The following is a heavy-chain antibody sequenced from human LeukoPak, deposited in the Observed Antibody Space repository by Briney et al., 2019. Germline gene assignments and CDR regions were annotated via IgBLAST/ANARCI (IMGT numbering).Heavy chain of an antibody. V-gene: IGHV4-30-2*01. CDR2: IYHSGST. Sequence: SQTLSLTCAVSGGSISSGGNSWSWIRQPPGKGLEWIGYIYHSGSTYYNPSLKSRVTISVDKSKNQFSLKLSSVTAADTAVYYCARVGAVAPYGMDVWGQGTTVTVSS. J-gene: IGHJ6*02. CDR3: ARVGAVAPYGMDV. CDR1: GGSISSGGNS. D-gene: IGHD6-19*01.